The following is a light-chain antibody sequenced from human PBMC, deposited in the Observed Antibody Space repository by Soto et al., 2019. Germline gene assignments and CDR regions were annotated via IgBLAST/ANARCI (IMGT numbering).Light chain of an antibody. J-gene: IGKJ1*01. CDR2: GAS. CDR1: QSVSSN. Sequence: EIVMTQYTATLSVSPGERATLSCRASQSVSSNLAWYQQKPGQAPRLLIYGASTRATGIPARFSGSGSGTEFTLTISSLQSEDFAVYYCQQYNNWPWTFGQGTKV. CDR3: QQYNNWPWT. V-gene: IGKV3-15*01.